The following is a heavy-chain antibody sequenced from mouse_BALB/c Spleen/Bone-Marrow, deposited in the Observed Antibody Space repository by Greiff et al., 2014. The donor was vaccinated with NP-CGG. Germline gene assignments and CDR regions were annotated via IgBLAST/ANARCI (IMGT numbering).Heavy chain of an antibody. CDR3: ARGITTVVPYAMDY. J-gene: IGHJ4*01. V-gene: IGHV1-14*01. CDR2: INPYNDGT. CDR1: GYTFTSYV. D-gene: IGHD1-1*01. Sequence: EVQLQQSGPELVKPGASVKMSRKASGYTFTSYVMHWVKQKPGQGLEWIGYINPYNDGTKYNEKFKGKATLTSDKSSSTAYMELSSLTSEDSAVYYCARGITTVVPYAMDYWGQGTSVTVSS.